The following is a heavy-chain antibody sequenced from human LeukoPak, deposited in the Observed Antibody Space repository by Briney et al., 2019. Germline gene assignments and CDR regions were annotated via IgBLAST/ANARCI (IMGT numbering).Heavy chain of an antibody. CDR2: VKSDGSNP. J-gene: IGHJ4*02. D-gene: IGHD3-10*01. V-gene: IGHV3-74*01. CDR1: RFSFSNYW. Sequence: GGSLRLSCAASRFSFSNYWMHWVRQVPGKGLVWVSRVKSDGSNPSYADSEKGRFTISRDNAENMLYLQMNTLGAEDTAVYYCARDIVSGSGSLDYWGQGTLVTVSS. CDR3: ARDIVSGSGSLDY.